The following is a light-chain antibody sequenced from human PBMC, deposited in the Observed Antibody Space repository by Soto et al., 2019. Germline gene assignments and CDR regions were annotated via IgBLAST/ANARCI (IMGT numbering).Light chain of an antibody. CDR2: EGS. Sequence: QSALTQPASVSGSPGQSSTISCTGTSSDVGSYNLVSWYQQHPGKAPKLMIYEGSKRPSGVSNRFSGSKSGNTASLTISGLQAEDEADYYCCSYAGSSTLFGGGTKLTV. CDR1: SSDVGSYNL. CDR3: CSYAGSSTL. J-gene: IGLJ2*01. V-gene: IGLV2-23*01.